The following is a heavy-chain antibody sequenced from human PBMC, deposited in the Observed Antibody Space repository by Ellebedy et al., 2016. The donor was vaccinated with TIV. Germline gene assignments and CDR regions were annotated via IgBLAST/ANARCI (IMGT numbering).Heavy chain of an antibody. CDR3: ARGITMVRGVTYYYYYYGMDV. J-gene: IGHJ6*02. CDR2: IYSGGST. CDR1: GFTVSSNY. D-gene: IGHD3-10*01. V-gene: IGHV3-66*01. Sequence: PGGSLRLSCAASGFTVSSNYMSWVRQAPGKGLEWVSVIYSGGSTYSADSVKGRFTISRDNSKNTLYLQMNSLTAEDTAVYYCARGITMVRGVTYYYYYYGMDVWGQGTTVTVSS.